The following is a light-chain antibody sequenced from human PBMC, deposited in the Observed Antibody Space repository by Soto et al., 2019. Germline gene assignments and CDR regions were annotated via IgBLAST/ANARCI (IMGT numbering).Light chain of an antibody. V-gene: IGLV2-11*01. Sequence: PTWPGPVSGSHGESLPIYCTGSSRHAGGYLSLSWSQRYTGKATRLMIYYVSKRPSGVPCRFSGSKSGNTASLTISGLQAEEEADYYCVSFAGSHICVCGAGSKVTGL. CDR3: VSFAGSHICV. CDR2: YVS. CDR1: SRHAGGYLS. J-gene: IGLJ1*01.